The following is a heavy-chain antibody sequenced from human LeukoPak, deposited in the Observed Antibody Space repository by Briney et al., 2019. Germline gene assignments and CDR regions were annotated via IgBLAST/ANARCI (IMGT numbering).Heavy chain of an antibody. CDR3: ARTYSSSSAVVRFDP. Sequence: PGRSLRLSCAASGFTFSSYGMHWVRQAPGKGLEWVAVIWYDGSNKYYADSVKGRFTISRDNSKNTLYLQMNSLRAEDTAVYYCARTYSSSSAVVRFDPWGQGTLVPVSS. CDR1: GFTFSSYG. D-gene: IGHD6-13*01. J-gene: IGHJ5*02. V-gene: IGHV3-33*01. CDR2: IWYDGSNK.